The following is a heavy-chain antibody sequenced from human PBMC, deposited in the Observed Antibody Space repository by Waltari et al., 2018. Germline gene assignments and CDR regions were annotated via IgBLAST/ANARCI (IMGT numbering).Heavy chain of an antibody. D-gene: IGHD2-15*01. CDR2: VHGSGRI. CDR3: ARDRGRGLYFDS. V-gene: IGHV4-4*02. CDR1: GDPMSSTDW. J-gene: IGHJ4*02. Sequence: QLQLQQSGPGLVKPSGTLSLTCAVFGDPMSSTDWWSWVRQSPGKGLEWIGQVHGSGRINYNPSFASRVTMSVDTSTKQFSLKVTSATAADTALYYCARDRGRGLYFDSWGQGILVTVSP.